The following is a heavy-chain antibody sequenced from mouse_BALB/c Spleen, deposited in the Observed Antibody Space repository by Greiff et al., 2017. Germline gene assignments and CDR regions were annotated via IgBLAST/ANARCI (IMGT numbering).Heavy chain of an antibody. CDR2: ISYSGST. CDR1: GYSITSDYA. CDR3: ATPSYDYDVGFAY. V-gene: IGHV3-2*02. J-gene: IGHJ3*01. Sequence: EVQLVESGPGLVKPSQSLSLTCTVTGYSITSDYAWNWIRQFPGNKLEWMGYISYSGSTSYNPSLKSRISITRDTSKNQFFLQLNSVTTEDTATYYCATPSYDYDVGFAYWGQGTLVTVSA. D-gene: IGHD2-4*01.